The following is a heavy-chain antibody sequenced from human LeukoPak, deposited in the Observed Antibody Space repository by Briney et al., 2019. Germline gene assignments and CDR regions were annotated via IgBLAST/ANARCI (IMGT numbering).Heavy chain of an antibody. D-gene: IGHD2-15*01. CDR2: INPSGGNT. Sequence: ASVKVSCKASGYTFTSYYMYWVRQAPGQGLEWMGKINPSGGNTYYAQKFQGRVTMTRDTSTSTVYMELSSLISEDTAVCYCATDGVAAPATGFDYWGQGTLVTVSS. CDR1: GYTFTSYY. J-gene: IGHJ4*02. V-gene: IGHV1-46*01. CDR3: ATDGVAAPATGFDY.